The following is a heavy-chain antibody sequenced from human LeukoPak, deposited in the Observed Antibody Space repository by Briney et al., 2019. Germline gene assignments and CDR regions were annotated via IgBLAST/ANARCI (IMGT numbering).Heavy chain of an antibody. CDR1: GYTFTSYG. J-gene: IGHJ4*02. Sequence: ASVKVSCKASGYTFTSYGISWVRQAPGQGLEWMGWISAYNGNTNYAQKLQGRVTMTTDTSTSTAYMELRSLGSDDTAVYYCARVLDIEISGATPYYFDYWGQGTLVTVSS. CDR2: ISAYNGNT. CDR3: ARVLDIEISGATPYYFDY. D-gene: IGHD5-12*01. V-gene: IGHV1-18*01.